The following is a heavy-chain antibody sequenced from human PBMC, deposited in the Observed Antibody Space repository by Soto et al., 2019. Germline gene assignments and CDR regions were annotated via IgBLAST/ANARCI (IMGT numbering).Heavy chain of an antibody. CDR3: ARDRATEYYYDSSGSFDY. CDR2: IKQDGSEK. Sequence: GGSLRLSCAASGFTFSSYWMSWVRQAPGKGLEWVANIKQDGSEKYYVDSVKGRFTISRDNAKNSLYLQMNSLRAEDTAVYYCARDRATEYYYDSSGSFDYWGQGTLVTVSS. D-gene: IGHD3-22*01. J-gene: IGHJ4*02. CDR1: GFTFSSYW. V-gene: IGHV3-7*01.